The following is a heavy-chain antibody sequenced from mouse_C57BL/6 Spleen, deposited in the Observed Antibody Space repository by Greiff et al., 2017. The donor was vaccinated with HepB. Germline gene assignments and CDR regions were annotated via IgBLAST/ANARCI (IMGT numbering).Heavy chain of an antibody. CDR1: GYTFTDYE. V-gene: IGHV1-15*01. Sequence: QVQLKESGAELVRPGASVTLSCKASGYTFTDYEMHWVKQTPVHGLEWIGAIDPETGGTAYNQKFKGKAILTADKSSSTAYMELRSLTSEDSAVYYCTRFYDYDGRFAYWGQGTLVTVSA. J-gene: IGHJ3*01. D-gene: IGHD2-4*01. CDR2: IDPETGGT. CDR3: TRFYDYDGRFAY.